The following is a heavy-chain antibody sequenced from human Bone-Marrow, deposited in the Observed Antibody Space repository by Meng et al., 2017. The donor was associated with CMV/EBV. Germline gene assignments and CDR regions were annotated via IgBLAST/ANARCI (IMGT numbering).Heavy chain of an antibody. Sequence: GGSLRLSCAASGFTFSSYGMHWVRQAPGKGLEWVSYISSSGSTIYYADSVKGRFTISRDNAKNSLYLQMNSLRAEDTAVYYCARVPEGSGWSYYYYGMDVWGQGTTVTVSS. D-gene: IGHD6-19*01. J-gene: IGHJ6*02. CDR3: ARVPEGSGWSYYYYGMDV. V-gene: IGHV3-48*04. CDR1: GFTFSSYG. CDR2: ISSSGSTI.